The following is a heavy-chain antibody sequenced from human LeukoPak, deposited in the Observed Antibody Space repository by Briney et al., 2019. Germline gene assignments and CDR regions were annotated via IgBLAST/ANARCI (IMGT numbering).Heavy chain of an antibody. CDR2: ISSSSSYT. Sequence: GGSLRLSCVVSGIPFSDYYMNWIRKAPGKGLEWISYISSSSSYTDYADSVKGRFTISRDNAKNSLYLQMNSLRAEDTAVYYCARSRAYYYDSSGYYYVEDAFDIWGQGTMVTVSS. CDR3: ARSRAYYYDSSGYYYVEDAFDI. V-gene: IGHV3-11*06. D-gene: IGHD3-22*01. CDR1: GIPFSDYY. J-gene: IGHJ3*02.